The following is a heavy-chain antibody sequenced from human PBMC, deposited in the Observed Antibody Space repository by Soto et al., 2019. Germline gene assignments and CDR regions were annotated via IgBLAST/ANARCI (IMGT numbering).Heavy chain of an antibody. D-gene: IGHD1-26*01. CDR1: GGTFSSYA. Sequence: QVQLVQSGAEVKKPGSSVKVSCKASGGTFSSYAISWVRQAPGQGLEWMGGIIPIFGTANYAQKFQGRVTITADESTSTAYMELSSLRSAETAGYYCARGPRSYYGSYYGMDVWGQGTTVTVSS. J-gene: IGHJ6*02. V-gene: IGHV1-69*01. CDR2: IIPIFGTA. CDR3: ARGPRSYYGSYYGMDV.